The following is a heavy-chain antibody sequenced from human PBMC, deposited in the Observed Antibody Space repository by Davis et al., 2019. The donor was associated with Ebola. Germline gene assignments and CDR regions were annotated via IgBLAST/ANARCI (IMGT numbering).Heavy chain of an antibody. D-gene: IGHD3-22*01. Sequence: ASVKVSCKASGYTFTSYGISWVRQAPGQGLEWMGWISAYNGNTNYAQKFQGRVTITRDTSASTAYMELSSLRSEDTAVYYCARAITMIVVVPPDYWGQGTLVTVSS. CDR1: GYTFTSYG. J-gene: IGHJ4*02. CDR2: ISAYNGNT. CDR3: ARAITMIVVVPPDY. V-gene: IGHV1-18*01.